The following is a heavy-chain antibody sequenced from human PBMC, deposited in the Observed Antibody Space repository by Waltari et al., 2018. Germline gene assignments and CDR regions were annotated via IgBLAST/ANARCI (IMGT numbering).Heavy chain of an antibody. D-gene: IGHD2-2*01. CDR3: ATSHIVVVPAAASTDDY. CDR2: VDPEDGET. CDR1: GYTFTDYY. V-gene: IGHV1-69-2*01. Sequence: EVQLVQSGAEVKKPGATVKISCKASGYTFTDYYMPWVQQAPGKGLEWMGRVDPEDGETIYAEKFQGRVTITADTSTDTAYMELSSLRSEDTAVYYCATSHIVVVPAAASTDDYWGQGTLVTVSS. J-gene: IGHJ4*02.